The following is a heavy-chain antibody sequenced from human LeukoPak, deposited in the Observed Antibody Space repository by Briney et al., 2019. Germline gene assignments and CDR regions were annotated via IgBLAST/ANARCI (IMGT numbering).Heavy chain of an antibody. Sequence: SETLSLTCTVSGGSVSSGSYHWSWIRQPPGKGLEWIGYIYYSGSTNYNPSLKSRVTTSVDTSKNQFSLKLSSVTAADTAVYYCARAAYSGSYHSDYWGQGTLVTVSS. CDR2: IYYSGST. J-gene: IGHJ4*02. CDR3: ARAAYSGSYHSDY. D-gene: IGHD1-26*01. CDR1: GGSVSSGSYH. V-gene: IGHV4-61*01.